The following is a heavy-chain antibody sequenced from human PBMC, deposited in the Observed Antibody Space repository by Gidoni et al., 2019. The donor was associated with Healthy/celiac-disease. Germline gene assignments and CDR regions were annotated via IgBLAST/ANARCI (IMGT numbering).Heavy chain of an antibody. CDR3: AREGGLGDCSSTSCYKDAFDI. CDR1: GYTFTSYG. D-gene: IGHD2-2*01. J-gene: IGHJ3*02. Sequence: QVQLVQSGAEVKKPGASVKVSCKASGYTFTSYGIRWGRQAPGQGLEGMGWNSAYNGNTNYAQKLQGRVTMTTDTSTSTAYMELRSLRSDDTAVYYCAREGGLGDCSSTSCYKDAFDIWGQGTMVTVSS. CDR2: NSAYNGNT. V-gene: IGHV1-18*01.